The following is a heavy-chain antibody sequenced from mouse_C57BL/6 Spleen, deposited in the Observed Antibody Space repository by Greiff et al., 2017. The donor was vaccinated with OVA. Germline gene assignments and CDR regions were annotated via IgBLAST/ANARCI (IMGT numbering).Heavy chain of an antibody. V-gene: IGHV1-15*01. CDR1: GYPFTDYE. Sequence: VQLQQSGAELVRPGASVTLSCKASGYPFTDYEMHWVKQTPVHGLEWIGAIDPETGGTAYNQKFKGKAILTADKSSSTAYMELRSLTSEDSAVYYCTRWITTVDYWGQGTTLTVSS. D-gene: IGHD1-1*01. CDR2: IDPETGGT. CDR3: TRWITTVDY. J-gene: IGHJ2*01.